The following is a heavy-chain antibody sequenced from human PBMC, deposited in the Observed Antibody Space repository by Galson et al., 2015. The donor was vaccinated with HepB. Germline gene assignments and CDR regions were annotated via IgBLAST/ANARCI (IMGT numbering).Heavy chain of an antibody. J-gene: IGHJ6*03. CDR2: ISSSSSYT. Sequence: SLRLSCAASGFTFSDYYMSWIRQAPGKGLEWVSYISSSSSYTNYADSVKGRFTISRDNAKNSLYLQMNSLRAEDTAVYYCARDVTRPQYSRLSTIYYYYYYYMDVWGKGTTVTVSS. CDR3: ARDVTRPQYSRLSTIYYYYYYYMDV. CDR1: GFTFSDYY. D-gene: IGHD6-6*01. V-gene: IGHV3-11*06.